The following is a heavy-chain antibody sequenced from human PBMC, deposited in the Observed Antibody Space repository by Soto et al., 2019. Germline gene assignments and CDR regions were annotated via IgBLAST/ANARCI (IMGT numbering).Heavy chain of an antibody. CDR1: GGSISSGGYY. Sequence: SETLSLTCTVSGGSISSGGYYWSWIRQHPGKGLEWIGYIYYSGSTYYNPSLKSRVTISVDTSKNQFSLKLSSVTAADTAVYYCAREVTMVRGSLNWFDPWGQGTLVTVS. J-gene: IGHJ5*02. V-gene: IGHV4-31*03. D-gene: IGHD3-10*01. CDR3: AREVTMVRGSLNWFDP. CDR2: IYYSGST.